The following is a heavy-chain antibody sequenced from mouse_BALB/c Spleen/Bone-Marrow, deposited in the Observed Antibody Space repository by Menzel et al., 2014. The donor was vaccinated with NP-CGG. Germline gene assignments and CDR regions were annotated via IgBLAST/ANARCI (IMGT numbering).Heavy chain of an antibody. CDR1: GYTFTDYN. J-gene: IGHJ3*01. V-gene: IGHV1S29*02. CDR3: ARGWLLSWFAY. CDR2: IYPYNGGT. Sequence: VQLQQSGPELVKPGASVKISCKASGYTFTDYNMHWVKQSHGRSLEWIGYIYPYNGGTGYNQKFESKATLTVDNSSSTAYMELRSLTSEDSAVYYCARGWLLSWFAYWGQGTLVTVSA. D-gene: IGHD2-3*01.